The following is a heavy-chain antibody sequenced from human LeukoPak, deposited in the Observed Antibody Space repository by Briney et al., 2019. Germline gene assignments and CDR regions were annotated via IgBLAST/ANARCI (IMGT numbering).Heavy chain of an antibody. CDR3: ARKRQDYYYGMDG. V-gene: IGHV1-69*02. CDR2: IIPILGIA. J-gene: IGHJ6*02. Sequence: SVNDTFKPSGYTFTAYYIHWVRQAPGQGLEWMGRIIPILGIANYAQKFQGRVTITADKSTSTAYMELSSLRSEDTAVYYCARKRQDYYYGMDGWSQGTTVTVSS. D-gene: IGHD6-25*01. CDR1: GYTFTAYY.